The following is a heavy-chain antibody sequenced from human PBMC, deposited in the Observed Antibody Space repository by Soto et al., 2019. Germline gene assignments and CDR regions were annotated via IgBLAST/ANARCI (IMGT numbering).Heavy chain of an antibody. J-gene: IGHJ4*02. CDR3: PSSGHTVENFGY. CDR2: IIPIFGTA. Sequence: QVQLVQSGAEVKKPGSSVKVSCKASGGTFSSYAISWVRQAPGQGLEWMGGIIPIFGTANYAQKFQGRVTITADESTSTACMSLSSLRSEDTAVYYCPSSGHTVENFGYWGQGTLVTVSS. V-gene: IGHV1-69*12. D-gene: IGHD3-10*01. CDR1: GGTFSSYA.